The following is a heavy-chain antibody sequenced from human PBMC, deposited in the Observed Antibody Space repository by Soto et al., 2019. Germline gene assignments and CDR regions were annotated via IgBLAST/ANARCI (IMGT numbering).Heavy chain of an antibody. CDR1: GFTFSSYG. CDR3: AKDLVGGLTHYFDY. J-gene: IGHJ4*02. V-gene: IGHV3-30*18. D-gene: IGHD2-15*01. Sequence: PGGSLRLSCAASGFTFSSYGMHWVRQAPGKGLEWVAVISYDGSNKYYADSVKGRFTISRDNSKNTLYLQMNSLRAEDTAVYYCAKDLVGGLTHYFDYWGQGTLVTVSS. CDR2: ISYDGSNK.